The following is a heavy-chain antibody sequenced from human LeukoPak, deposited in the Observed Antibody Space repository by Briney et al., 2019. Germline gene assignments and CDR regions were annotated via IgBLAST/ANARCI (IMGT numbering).Heavy chain of an antibody. CDR2: IYYSGST. V-gene: IGHV4-59*01. Sequence: SETLSLTCTVSGGSISSYYWSWIRQPPGKGLEWIGYIYYSGSTNYNPSLKSRVTISVDTSKNQFSLKLSSVTAADTAVYYCARVGEYSSSFWFDPWGQGTLVTVSS. CDR3: ARVGEYSSSFWFDP. J-gene: IGHJ5*02. CDR1: GGSISSYY. D-gene: IGHD6-6*01.